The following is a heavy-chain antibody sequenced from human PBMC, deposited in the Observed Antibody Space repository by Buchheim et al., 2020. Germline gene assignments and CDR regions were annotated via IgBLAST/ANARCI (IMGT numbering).Heavy chain of an antibody. CDR1: GFSFNTYT. V-gene: IGHV3-48*01. CDR2: ISSGSGTI. CDR3: AGPGGSRAFDY. D-gene: IGHD6-13*01. Sequence: EVQLVESGGGLVQPGGSLRLSCAASGFSFNTYTMNWVRQAPGKGLEWISYISSGSGTIYYADSVRGRFTISRDNAKNSLYLQLNSLRAEDTAVYFCAGPGGSRAFDYWGQGSL. J-gene: IGHJ4*02.